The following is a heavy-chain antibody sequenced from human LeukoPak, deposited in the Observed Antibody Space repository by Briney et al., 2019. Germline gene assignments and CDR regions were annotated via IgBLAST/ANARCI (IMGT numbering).Heavy chain of an antibody. CDR1: GYTFTSYY. V-gene: IGHV1-46*01. D-gene: IGHD3-10*01. CDR3: ARCRMPRGYFDY. J-gene: IGHJ4*02. CDR2: INPSGGST. Sequence: ASVKLSCKASGYTFTSYYMHWVRQAPGQGLEWMGIINPSGGSTSYAQKFQGRVTMTRDTSTSTVYMELSSLRSEDTAVYYCARCRMPRGYFDYWGQGTLVTVSS.